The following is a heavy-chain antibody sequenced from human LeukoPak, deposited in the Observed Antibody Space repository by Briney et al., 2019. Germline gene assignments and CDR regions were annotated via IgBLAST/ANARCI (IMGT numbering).Heavy chain of an antibody. Sequence: PSETLSLTCTVSNGSMTSDSYYWAWVRQPPGKGLEWIGTIFYSGKTYYSASLKSRVTVSLDTSKKNFSLRLSSVTAADTAVFYCARLWIVATWFDAWGQGALVTVSS. CDR3: ARLWIVATWFDA. CDR1: NGSMTSDSYY. J-gene: IGHJ5*02. CDR2: IFYSGKT. D-gene: IGHD2-2*03. V-gene: IGHV4-39*02.